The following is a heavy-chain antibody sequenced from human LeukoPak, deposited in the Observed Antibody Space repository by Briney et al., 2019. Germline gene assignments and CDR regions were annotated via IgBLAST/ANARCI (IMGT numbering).Heavy chain of an antibody. CDR3: ARFTDYGDYGEVMYYFDY. Sequence: GRSLRLSCAASGFTFSSYGMHWVRQAPGKGLEWVAVMWYDGSNKYYADSVKGRFTISRDNSKNTLYLQMNSLRAEDTAVYYCARFTDYGDYGEVMYYFDYWGQGTLVTVSS. CDR1: GFTFSSYG. V-gene: IGHV3-33*01. D-gene: IGHD4-17*01. CDR2: MWYDGSNK. J-gene: IGHJ4*02.